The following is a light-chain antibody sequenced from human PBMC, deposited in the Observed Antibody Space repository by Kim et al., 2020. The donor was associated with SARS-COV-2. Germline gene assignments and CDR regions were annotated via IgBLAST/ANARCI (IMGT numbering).Light chain of an antibody. Sequence: SELTQPASVSGSPGQSITISCTGTSSDVGGYNYVSWYQQHPGKAPKLMIYDVSKRPSGVSNRFSGSKSGNTASLTISGLQAEDEADYYCSSYTSSSTFFGG. CDR3: SSYTSSSTF. J-gene: IGLJ2*01. CDR1: SSDVGGYNY. V-gene: IGLV2-14*01. CDR2: DVS.